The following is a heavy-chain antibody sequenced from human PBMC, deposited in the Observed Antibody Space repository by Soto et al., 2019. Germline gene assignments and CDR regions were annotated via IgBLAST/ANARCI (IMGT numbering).Heavy chain of an antibody. D-gene: IGHD4-4*01. Sequence: QVQLVESGGGVVQPGRSLRLSCATSGFTFRFYDMHWVRQAPGKGLEWVAIISRDGNNKDYGDSVKGRFTISRDNSKNTLYLQMNSLRGEDTAVYYCAKAAYTPIRTTAHDSGGLDHWGRGTLVTVSS. CDR1: GFTFRFYD. CDR2: ISRDGNNK. J-gene: IGHJ4*02. CDR3: AKAAYTPIRTTAHDSGGLDH. V-gene: IGHV3-30*18.